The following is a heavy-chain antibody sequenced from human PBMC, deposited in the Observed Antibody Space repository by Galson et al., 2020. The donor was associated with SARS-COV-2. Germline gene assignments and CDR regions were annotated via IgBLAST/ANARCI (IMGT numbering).Heavy chain of an antibody. J-gene: IGHJ6*02. CDR2: INPKSGGT. CDR3: ARLRYYDVLTGYIVDV. CDR1: GYTLTDYY. V-gene: IGHV1-2*02. Sequence: SVTVSCLSSGYTLTDYYLHWMRQAPSQVLCWLGWINPKSGGTNYAQKFEGRVTMTRDTSITTAYMELSRLRADDTAVYYCARLRYYDVLTGYIVDVWGQGTLVNV. D-gene: IGHD3-9*01.